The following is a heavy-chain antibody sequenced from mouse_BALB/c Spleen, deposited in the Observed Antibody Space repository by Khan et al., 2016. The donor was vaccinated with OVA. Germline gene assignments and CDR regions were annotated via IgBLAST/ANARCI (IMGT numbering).Heavy chain of an antibody. CDR2: IDPANGNT. Sequence: VQLQQSGAELVKPGASVKLSCTASGFNIKDTSMHWVKHSPDQCLDWIGRIDPANGNTKYDPKFQGKATITADTSSNTAYLQRRSLTSEDTAGEYCARINAGGQGTTLTV. J-gene: IGHJ2*01. V-gene: IGHV14-3*02. CDR1: GFNIKDTS. CDR3: ARINA.